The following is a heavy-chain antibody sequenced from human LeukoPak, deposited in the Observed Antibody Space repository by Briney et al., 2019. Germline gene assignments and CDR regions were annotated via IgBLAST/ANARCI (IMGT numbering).Heavy chain of an antibody. CDR1: GFTFKDYA. Sequence: GGSLRLSCAASGFTFKDYAMNWVRQAPGKGLEWVSYISSSSSTIYYADSVKGRFTISRDNAKNSLYLQMNSLRAEDTAVYYCARFYGGSALDNWGQGTMVTVSS. D-gene: IGHD3-16*01. J-gene: IGHJ3*02. CDR3: ARFYGGSALDN. V-gene: IGHV3-48*01. CDR2: ISSSSSTI.